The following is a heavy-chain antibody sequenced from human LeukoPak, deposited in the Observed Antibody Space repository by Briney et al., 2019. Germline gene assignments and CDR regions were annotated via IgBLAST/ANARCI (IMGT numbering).Heavy chain of an antibody. CDR3: ARVTREWFTVDY. Sequence: ASVKVSCKASGGTFSSYAISWVRQAPGQGLEWMGGIIPIFGTANYAQKFQGRVTITADESTSTAYMELSSLRSEDTAVYYCARVTREWFTVDYWGQGPLVTVSS. CDR2: IIPIFGTA. V-gene: IGHV1-69*13. J-gene: IGHJ4*02. D-gene: IGHD3-3*01. CDR1: GGTFSSYA.